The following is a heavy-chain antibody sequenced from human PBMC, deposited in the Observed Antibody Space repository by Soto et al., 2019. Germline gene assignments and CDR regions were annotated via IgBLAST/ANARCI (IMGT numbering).Heavy chain of an antibody. Sequence: PSETLSLTCTVSGGSVSSATYYWSWIRQPPGKGLEWIGYIYYSGSTNYNPSLKSRVTISVDTSKNQFSLKLSSVTAADTAVYYWARGGERVAIPSGNGGQETLVTVS. V-gene: IGHV4-61*01. CDR2: IYYSGST. CDR3: ARGGERVAIPSGN. J-gene: IGHJ4*02. CDR1: GGSVSSATYY. D-gene: IGHD2-15*01.